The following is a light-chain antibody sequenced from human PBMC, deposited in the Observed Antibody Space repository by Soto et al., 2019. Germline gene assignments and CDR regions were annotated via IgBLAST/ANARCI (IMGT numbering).Light chain of an antibody. V-gene: IGLV2-14*01. CDR1: SSDVGGYNY. CDR3: SSYTTIKTVV. Sequence: QSALTQPASVSGSPGQSITISCTGTSSDVGGYNYVSWYQHHPGKAPKLVIYEVNNRPSGISDRFSGFKSANTAYLTISGVQPEDEADYHCSSYTTIKTVVFGGGTQLTVL. J-gene: IGLJ7*01. CDR2: EVN.